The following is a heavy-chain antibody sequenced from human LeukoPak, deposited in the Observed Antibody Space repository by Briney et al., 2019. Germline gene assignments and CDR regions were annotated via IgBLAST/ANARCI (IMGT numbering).Heavy chain of an antibody. J-gene: IGHJ4*02. V-gene: IGHV3-33*08. CDR2: IWYDGSNK. D-gene: IGHD2-2*01. Sequence: QPGGSLRLSCAASGFTIGGFAMTWVRQAPGKGLEWVAVIWYDGSNKYYADSVKGRFTISRDNSKNTLYLQMNSLRAEDTAVYYCARGGDIVVVPAAMSLDYWGQGTLVTVSS. CDR3: ARGGDIVVVPAAMSLDY. CDR1: GFTIGGFA.